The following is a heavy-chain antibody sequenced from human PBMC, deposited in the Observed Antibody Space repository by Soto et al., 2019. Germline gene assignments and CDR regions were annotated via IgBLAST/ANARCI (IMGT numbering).Heavy chain of an antibody. J-gene: IGHJ6*02. D-gene: IGHD3-3*01. CDR2: MNPNSGNT. Sequence: ASVKVSCKASGYTFTSYDINWVRQATGQGLEWMGWMNPNSGNTGYAQKFQGRVTMTRNTSISTAYMELSSLRSEDTAVYYCARNEILEWLSRAYYYYYGMDVWGQGTTVTVSS. CDR1: GYTFTSYD. CDR3: ARNEILEWLSRAYYYYYGMDV. V-gene: IGHV1-8*01.